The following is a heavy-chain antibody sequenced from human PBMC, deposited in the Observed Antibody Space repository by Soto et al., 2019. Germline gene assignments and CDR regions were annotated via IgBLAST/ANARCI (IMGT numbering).Heavy chain of an antibody. J-gene: IGHJ5*02. Sequence: SDTLSITCTVSGGSIDSSNYYWGWIRQPPGKGLEWIGSIFDNGNTFYNQSLKTRTTTPMDTNKNQCSLKPNSVTAADTAVYYCARHSTGYYYTWFDPWGQGTLVPSPQ. D-gene: IGHD3-22*01. CDR3: ARHSTGYYYTWFDP. V-gene: IGHV4-39*01. CDR2: IFDNGNT. CDR1: GGSIDSSNYY.